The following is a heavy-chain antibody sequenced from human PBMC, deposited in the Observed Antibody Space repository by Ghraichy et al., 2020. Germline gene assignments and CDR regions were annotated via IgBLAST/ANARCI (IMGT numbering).Heavy chain of an antibody. CDR3: ARRTVNWDNWYFDL. V-gene: IGHV4-39*01. CDR2: IYYSGST. Sequence: SETLSLTCAVSGGSIGSSPYYWGWIRQPPGKGLEWIGNIYYSGSTYYNPSLESRVSISVDTSKNQFSLKLSSVTAADTAVYYCARRTVNWDNWYFDLWGPGTLVTVSS. CDR1: GGSIGSSPYY. J-gene: IGHJ2*01. D-gene: IGHD1/OR15-1a*01.